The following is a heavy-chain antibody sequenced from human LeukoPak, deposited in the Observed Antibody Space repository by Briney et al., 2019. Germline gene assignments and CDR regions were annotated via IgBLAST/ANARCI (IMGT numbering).Heavy chain of an antibody. CDR3: ASSGRYSVGMDV. CDR1: GFTFSSYS. CDR2: ISSSSSYI. D-gene: IGHD5-18*01. V-gene: IGHV3-21*01. J-gene: IGHJ6*04. Sequence: GGSLRLSCAASGFTFSSYSMNWVRQAPGKGLEWVSSISSSSSYIYYADSVKGRFTISRDNAKNSLYLQMNSLRAEDTAVYYCASSGRYSVGMDVWGKGTTVTVSS.